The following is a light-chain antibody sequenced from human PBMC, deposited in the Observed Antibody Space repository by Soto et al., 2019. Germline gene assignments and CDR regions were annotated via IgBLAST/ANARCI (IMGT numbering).Light chain of an antibody. CDR2: GAS. V-gene: IGKV3-20*01. J-gene: IGKJ4*01. CDR1: QSVSSSY. Sequence: EIVLTQSPGTLSSSPGERATLSCRASQSVSSSYLAWYQQKPGQAPRLLIYGASSNATGIPDRFSGSGSGTDFTLTISRLEPEDFAVYHCQQYGPSPALTFGGGTKVEIK. CDR3: QQYGPSPALT.